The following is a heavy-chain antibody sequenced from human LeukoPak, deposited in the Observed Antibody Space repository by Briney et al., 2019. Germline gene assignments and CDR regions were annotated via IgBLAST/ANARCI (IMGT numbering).Heavy chain of an antibody. CDR1: GFTFTNYY. J-gene: IGHJ4*02. CDR3: ARDWMATLT. CDR2: INSRGSTI. V-gene: IGHV3-11*04. Sequence: GGSLRLSCAASGFTFTNYYMGWIRQAPGVGLDWVSYINSRGSTIYYTDSVRGRFTISRDNAKNSLYLQLNSLRAEDTAVYYCARDWMATLTWGQGTLVTVSS. D-gene: IGHD5-24*01.